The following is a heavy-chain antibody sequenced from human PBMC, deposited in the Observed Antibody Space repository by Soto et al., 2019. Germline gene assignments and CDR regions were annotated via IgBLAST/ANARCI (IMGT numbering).Heavy chain of an antibody. Sequence: PGGSLRLSCAASGFTFSSYSMNWVRQAPGKGLEWVSSISSSSSYIYYADSVKGRFTISRDNAKNSLYLQMNSLRAEDTAVYYCARDRGYCSSTSCYLFNYYYYYGMDVWGQGTTVTVSS. CDR3: ARDRGYCSSTSCYLFNYYYYYGMDV. V-gene: IGHV3-21*01. CDR2: ISSSSSYI. D-gene: IGHD2-2*01. J-gene: IGHJ6*02. CDR1: GFTFSSYS.